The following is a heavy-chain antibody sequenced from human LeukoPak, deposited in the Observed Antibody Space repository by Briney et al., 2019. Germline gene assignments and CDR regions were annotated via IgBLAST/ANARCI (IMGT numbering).Heavy chain of an antibody. Sequence: ASVKVSCKASGYTFTGYYMHWVRQAPGQGLEWMGWINPNSGGTNYAQKFQGWVTMTRDTSISTAYMELSRLRSVDTAVYYCARSGPYSSGGDPFDYWGQGTLVTVSS. J-gene: IGHJ4*02. V-gene: IGHV1-2*04. D-gene: IGHD6-19*01. CDR1: GYTFTGYY. CDR2: INPNSGGT. CDR3: ARSGPYSSGGDPFDY.